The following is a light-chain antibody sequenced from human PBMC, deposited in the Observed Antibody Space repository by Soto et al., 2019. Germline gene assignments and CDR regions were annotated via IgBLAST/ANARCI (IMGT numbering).Light chain of an antibody. CDR1: QSVLYSSNNKNY. J-gene: IGKJ5*01. CDR2: WAS. CDR3: QQYYSTPIT. V-gene: IGKV4-1*01. Sequence: DIVMTQSPDSPAVSLGERATINCKSSQSVLYSSNNKNYLAWYQQKPGQPPKLLIYWASTRESGVPDRFSGSGSGSHFTLTISSLQAEDVGVYYCQQYYSTPITFGQGTRLEIK.